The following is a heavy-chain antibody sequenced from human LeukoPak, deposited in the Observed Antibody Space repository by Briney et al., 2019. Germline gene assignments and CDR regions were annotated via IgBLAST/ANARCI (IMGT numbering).Heavy chain of an antibody. CDR1: GGSISSYY. J-gene: IGHJ4*02. D-gene: IGHD3-3*01. CDR2: IYTSGST. Sequence: SETLSLTCTVSGGSISSYYWSWIRQPAGKGLEWIGRIYTSGSTNYNPSLKSRVTMSVDTSKNQFSLKLSSVTAADTAVYYCEREVLVWSGYYTGFDYWGQATLVTVSS. V-gene: IGHV4-4*07. CDR3: EREVLVWSGYYTGFDY.